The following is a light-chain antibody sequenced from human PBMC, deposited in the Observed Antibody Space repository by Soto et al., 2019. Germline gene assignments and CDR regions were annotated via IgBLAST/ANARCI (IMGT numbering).Light chain of an antibody. Sequence: QSVLAQPASVSGPPGQSITISCTGTSSDVGGYNYVSWYQQHPGKAPKLMIYDVSNRPSGVSNRFSGSKSGNTASLTISGLQAEDEADYYCSSYTSSSNPYVFGTGTKVTVL. J-gene: IGLJ1*01. CDR2: DVS. V-gene: IGLV2-14*01. CDR3: SSYTSSSNPYV. CDR1: SSDVGGYNY.